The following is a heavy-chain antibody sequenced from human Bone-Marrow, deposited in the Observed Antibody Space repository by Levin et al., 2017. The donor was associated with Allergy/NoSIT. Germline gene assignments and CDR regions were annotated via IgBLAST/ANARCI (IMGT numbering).Heavy chain of an antibody. J-gene: IGHJ4*02. CDR1: GGSITSANYY. V-gene: IGHV4-31*03. Sequence: SETLSLTCSVSGGSITSANYYWSWIRQHPGKGLEWIGYIFYRGSTSYNPSLKSRVAISVDTSKNQFSLKLRSVTAADTAVYYCARQPRTEYYDSNGVLDYWGQGVLVSVSS. CDR3: ARQPRTEYYDSNGVLDY. CDR2: IFYRGST. D-gene: IGHD3-22*01.